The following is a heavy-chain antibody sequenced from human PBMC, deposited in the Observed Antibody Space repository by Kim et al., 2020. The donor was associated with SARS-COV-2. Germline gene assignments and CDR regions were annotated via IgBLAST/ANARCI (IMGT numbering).Heavy chain of an antibody. CDR3: AKFGSSFNDAFDI. V-gene: IGHV3-23*01. Sequence: YADSGKGRFTISRDNSKKTLYLQMNSLRAEDTAVYYCAKFGSSFNDAFDIWGQGTMVTVSS. J-gene: IGHJ3*02. D-gene: IGHD6-13*01.